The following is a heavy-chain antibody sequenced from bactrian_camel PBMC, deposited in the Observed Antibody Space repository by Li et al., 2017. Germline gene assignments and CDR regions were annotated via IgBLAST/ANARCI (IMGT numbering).Heavy chain of an antibody. J-gene: IGHJ4*01. V-gene: IGHV3S55*01. CDR3: AADPNFPWSGDSCRDRADWAISGGNY. CDR2: IGSDGDT. CDR1: GYRYDTYC. Sequence: QVQLVESGGGSVQAGGSLRLSCAAPGYRYDTYCMGWFRQAPGKAREGIAVIGSDGDTAYAESMKDRFTISVDKAKITLYLQMNSLKPEDTATYYCAADPNFPWSGDSCRDRADWAISGGNYWGQGTQV. D-gene: IGHD6*01.